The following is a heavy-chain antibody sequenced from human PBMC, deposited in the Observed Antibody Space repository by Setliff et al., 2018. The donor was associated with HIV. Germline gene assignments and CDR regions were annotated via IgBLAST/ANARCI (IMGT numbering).Heavy chain of an antibody. J-gene: IGHJ4*02. D-gene: IGHD3-16*01. CDR2: MSPSSGNT. Sequence: ASVKVSCKTSGYTFTSHDINWVRQAPGQGLEWMGWMSPSSGNTGYAQRFAGRVTMTRDASVSTAYMKLSSLTSEDTAMYFCAWGTQRPIDSWGQGTLVTVSS. V-gene: IGHV1-8*02. CDR1: GYTFTSHD. CDR3: AWGTQRPIDS.